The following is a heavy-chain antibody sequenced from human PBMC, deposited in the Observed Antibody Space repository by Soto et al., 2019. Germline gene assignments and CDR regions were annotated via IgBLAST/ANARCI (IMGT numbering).Heavy chain of an antibody. J-gene: IGHJ2*01. CDR1: GFTFSSYA. CDR2: ISYDGSNK. V-gene: IGHV3-30-3*01. Sequence: QVQLVESGGGVVQPGRSLRLSCAASGFTFSSYAMHWVRQAPGKGLEWVAVISYDGSNKYSADSVKGRFTISRDNSKNTLYLQMNSLRAEDTAVYYCARDHAYSSGWYSAWYFDLWGRGTLVTVSS. CDR3: ARDHAYSSGWYSAWYFDL. D-gene: IGHD6-19*01.